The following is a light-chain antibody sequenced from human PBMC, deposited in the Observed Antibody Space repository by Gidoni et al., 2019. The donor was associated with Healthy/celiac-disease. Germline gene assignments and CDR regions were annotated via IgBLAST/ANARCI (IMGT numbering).Light chain of an antibody. V-gene: IGKV3-20*01. J-gene: IGKJ1*01. Sequence: DSVVTQSPDTLSLSPGERATLSCRASQSVSSSYLAWYQQKPGQAPRLLIYGASSRATGIPDRFSGSGSGTDFTLTISRLEPEDFAVYYCQQYGSSPRTFGQGTKVEIK. CDR3: QQYGSSPRT. CDR1: QSVSSSY. CDR2: GAS.